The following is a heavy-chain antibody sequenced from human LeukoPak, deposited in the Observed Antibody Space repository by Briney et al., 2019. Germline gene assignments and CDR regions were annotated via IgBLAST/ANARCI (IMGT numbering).Heavy chain of an antibody. D-gene: IGHD3-22*01. CDR2: ISYDGSNK. J-gene: IGHJ3*02. V-gene: IGHV3-30-3*01. CDR3: ARDRARYYDSYNAFDI. Sequence: GRSLRLSCAASGFTFSSYAMHWVRQAPGKGLEWVAVISYDGSNKYYADSVKGRFTISRDNSKNTLYLQMNSLRAEDTAVYYCARDRARYYDSYNAFDIWGQGTMVTVSS. CDR1: GFTFSSYA.